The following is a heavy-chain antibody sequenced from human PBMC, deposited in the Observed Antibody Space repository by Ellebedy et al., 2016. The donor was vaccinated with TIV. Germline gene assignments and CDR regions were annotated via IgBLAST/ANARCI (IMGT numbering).Heavy chain of an antibody. V-gene: IGHV1-46*01. CDR1: AYTFANYY. CDR3: EIGQLEY. Sequence: ASAKVSCXTSAYTFANYYLLCLRQAPGQGLEWMGIINPSGGDTSYAQKFQSRLIVTMDTSTRTVYMELTNLRGDDTAVYYCEIGQLEYWGQGTLVSVSS. CDR2: INPSGGDT. J-gene: IGHJ4*02. D-gene: IGHD1-1*01.